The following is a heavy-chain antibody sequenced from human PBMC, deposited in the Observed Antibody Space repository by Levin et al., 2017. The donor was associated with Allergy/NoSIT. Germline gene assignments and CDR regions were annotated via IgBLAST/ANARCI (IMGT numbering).Heavy chain of an antibody. D-gene: IGHD3-9*01. Sequence: SETLSLTCAVYGGSFSGYYWSWIRQPPGKGLEWIGEINHSGSTNYNPSLPSRVTISVDTSKNQFSLKLSSVTAADTAVYYCASFSYDILTGISERPTRFDIWGQGTMVTVSS. CDR3: ASFSYDILTGISERPTRFDI. J-gene: IGHJ3*02. CDR2: INHSGST. V-gene: IGHV4-34*01. CDR1: GGSFSGYY.